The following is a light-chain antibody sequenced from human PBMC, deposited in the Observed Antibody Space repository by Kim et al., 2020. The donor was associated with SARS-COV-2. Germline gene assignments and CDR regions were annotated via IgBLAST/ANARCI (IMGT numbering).Light chain of an antibody. CDR2: DVS. V-gene: IGLV2-14*04. CDR3: SSYTSSSTNV. CDR1: SSGVGGYNY. Sequence: GQSITIACTGTSSGVGGYNYVSWYQQRPGKAPKLMIYDVSKRPSGVSNRFSGSKSGNTASLTISGLQAEDEADYYCSSYTSSSTNVFGTGTKVTVL. J-gene: IGLJ1*01.